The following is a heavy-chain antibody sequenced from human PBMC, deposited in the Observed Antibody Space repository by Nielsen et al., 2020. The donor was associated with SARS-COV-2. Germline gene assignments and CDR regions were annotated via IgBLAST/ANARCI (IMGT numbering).Heavy chain of an antibody. CDR3: ARAGDRITIFGVEPGAFDI. Sequence: PGKGLEWIGEINHSGSTNYNPSLKSRVTISVDTSKNQFSLKLSSATAADAAVYYCARAGDRITIFGVEPGAFDIWGQGTMVTVSS. J-gene: IGHJ3*02. CDR2: INHSGST. D-gene: IGHD3-3*01. V-gene: IGHV4-34*01.